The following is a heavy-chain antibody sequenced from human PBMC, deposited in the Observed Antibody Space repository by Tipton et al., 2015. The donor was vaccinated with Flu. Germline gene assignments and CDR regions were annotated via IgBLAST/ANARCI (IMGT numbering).Heavy chain of an antibody. CDR2: LWFDGSNK. CDR1: GFTFGSYG. Sequence: SLRLSCAASGFTFGSYGMHWVRQAPGKGLEWVAYLWFDGSNKHYADSVKGRFTISRDNSKNTLYLQMNTLRAEDAAVYYCAREFSEYYFDYWGQGTHVTVSA. J-gene: IGHJ4*02. CDR3: AREFSEYYFDY. V-gene: IGHV3-33*01.